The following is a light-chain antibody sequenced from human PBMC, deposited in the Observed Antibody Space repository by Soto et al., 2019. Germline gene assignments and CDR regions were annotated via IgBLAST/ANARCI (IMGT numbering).Light chain of an antibody. CDR2: GAS. CDR3: QQYATSPLT. CDR1: QSVGRNY. V-gene: IGKV3-20*01. J-gene: IGKJ4*01. Sequence: EIVLTQSPGTLSVSPGERATLSCRASQSVGRNYLAWYQQKPGQAPRLLIHGASSRATGTPDRFSGSGSGTHFTLTISRQEPEDVAVYYCQQYATSPLTFGGGTKVETK.